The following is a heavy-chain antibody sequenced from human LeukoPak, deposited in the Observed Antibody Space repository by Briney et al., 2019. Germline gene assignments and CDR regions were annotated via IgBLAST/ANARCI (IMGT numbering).Heavy chain of an antibody. CDR3: AKAGYSSSWPLDY. D-gene: IGHD6-13*01. Sequence: PGGSLRLSCAASGFTFSSYAMSWVRQAPGKGLEWVSTISAGGGGTYYADSVKGRFTISRDNSKNTLFLEMNGLRVEDTAVYYCAKAGYSSSWPLDYWGQGTQVTVSS. V-gene: IGHV3-23*01. CDR1: GFTFSSYA. J-gene: IGHJ4*02. CDR2: ISAGGGGT.